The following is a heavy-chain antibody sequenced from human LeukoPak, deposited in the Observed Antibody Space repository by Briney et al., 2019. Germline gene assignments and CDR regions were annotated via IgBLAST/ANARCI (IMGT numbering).Heavy chain of an antibody. CDR1: GVSISTYY. CDR2: FSYSGST. D-gene: IGHD3-10*01. J-gene: IGHJ5*02. V-gene: IGHV4-59*01. Sequence: SETLSLTCSVSGVSISTYYWIWIRQPPAKGLEWMGFFSYSGSTKYNPSLKSRVTMSVDTSKNQFSLKLSSVTAADTAVYYCARATDYYYGSGSKYNWFDPWGQGTLVTVSS. CDR3: ARATDYYYGSGSKYNWFDP.